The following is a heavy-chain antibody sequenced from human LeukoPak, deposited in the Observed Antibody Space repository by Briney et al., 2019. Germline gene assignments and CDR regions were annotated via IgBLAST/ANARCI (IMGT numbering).Heavy chain of an antibody. J-gene: IGHJ4*02. CDR2: INHSGST. V-gene: IGHV4-34*01. CDR3: ASTRSLFDY. Sequence: SETLSLTCAVYGGSFSSYYWSWIRQPPGKGLEWIGEINHSGSTNYNPSLKSRVTMSVDTSKNQFSLKLSSVTAADTAVYYCASTRSLFDYWGQGTLVTVSS. CDR1: GGSFSSYY. D-gene: IGHD2-15*01.